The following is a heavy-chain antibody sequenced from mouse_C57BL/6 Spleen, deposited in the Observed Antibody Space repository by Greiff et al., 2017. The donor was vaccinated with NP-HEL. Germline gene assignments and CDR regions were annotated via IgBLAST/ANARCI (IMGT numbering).Heavy chain of an antibody. D-gene: IGHD4-1*01. Sequence: VQLQQPGAELVMPGASVKLSCKASGYTFTSYWMHWVKQRPGQGLEWIGEIDPSDSYTNYNQKFKGKSTLTVDKSSSTAYMQLSSLTSEDSAVYYGARSGTGVFAYWGQGTLVTVSA. CDR2: IDPSDSYT. V-gene: IGHV1-69*01. CDR3: ARSGTGVFAY. CDR1: GYTFTSYW. J-gene: IGHJ3*01.